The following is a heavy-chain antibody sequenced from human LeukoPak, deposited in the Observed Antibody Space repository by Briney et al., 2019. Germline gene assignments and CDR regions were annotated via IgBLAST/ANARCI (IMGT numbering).Heavy chain of an antibody. CDR2: IYYSGST. J-gene: IGHJ4*02. CDR3: ARDGRYSSSWPFDY. CDR1: GGSISSSSYY. D-gene: IGHD6-13*01. Sequence: SETLSLTCTVSGGSISSSSYYWGWIRQPPGKGLEWFGSIYYSGSTYYNPSLKSRVTISVDTSKNQFSLKLSSVTAADTAVYYCARDGRYSSSWPFDYWGQGTLVTVSS. V-gene: IGHV4-39*07.